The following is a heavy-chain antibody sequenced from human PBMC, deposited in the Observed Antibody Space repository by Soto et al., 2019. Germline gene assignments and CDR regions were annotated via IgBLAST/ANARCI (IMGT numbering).Heavy chain of an antibody. CDR2: FSLSGTT. D-gene: IGHD2-8*02. CDR1: GASITGSFF. CDR3: ARGMTPPGAPAWYYFDS. V-gene: IGHV4-4*07. Sequence: QVQLQESGPGLMKPSETLSLTCTVSGASITGSFFRSWIRQPAGKGLAWIGRFSLSGTTNYNPSLMSRVTMSADVSKNQFSLRLTSVTAADTALYYCARGMTPPGAPAWYYFDSWGQGTLVTVSS. J-gene: IGHJ4*02.